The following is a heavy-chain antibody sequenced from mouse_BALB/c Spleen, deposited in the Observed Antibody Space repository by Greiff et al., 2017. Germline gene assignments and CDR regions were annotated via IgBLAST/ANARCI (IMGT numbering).Heavy chain of an antibody. Sequence: VQLQQSGPELVKPGASVKISCKASGYTFTDYNMHWVKQSHGKSLEWIGYIYPYNGGTGYNQKFKSKATLTVDNSSSTAYMELRSLTSEDSAVYYCARWYYGSSSYWGQGTLVTVSA. CDR3: ARWYYGSSSY. CDR1: GYTFTDYN. V-gene: IGHV1S29*02. J-gene: IGHJ3*01. D-gene: IGHD1-1*01. CDR2: IYPYNGGT.